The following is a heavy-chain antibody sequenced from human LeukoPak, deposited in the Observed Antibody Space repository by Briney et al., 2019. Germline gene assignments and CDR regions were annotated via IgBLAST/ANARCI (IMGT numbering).Heavy chain of an antibody. CDR1: GYTFTSYD. CDR3: ARGISYYDFWSGPLNNWFDP. D-gene: IGHD3-3*01. CDR2: MNPNSGNT. J-gene: IGHJ5*02. V-gene: IGHV1-8*01. Sequence: ASVKVSCKASGYTFTSYDINWVRQATGQGLEWMGWMNPNSGNTGYAQKFQGRVTMTRSTSISTAYMELSSLRSEDTAVYYCARGISYYDFWSGPLNNWFDPWGQGTLVTVSS.